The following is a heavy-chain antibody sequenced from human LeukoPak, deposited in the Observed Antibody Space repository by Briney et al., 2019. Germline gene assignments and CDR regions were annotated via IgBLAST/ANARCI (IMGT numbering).Heavy chain of an antibody. CDR3: EILWGGSWYLRVYFQH. J-gene: IGHJ1*01. V-gene: IGHV3-23*01. CDR2: ISGSGGST. CDR1: GFTFSSYA. Sequence: GGSLRLSCAASGFTFSSYAMSWVRQAPGKGLEWVSAISGSGGSTYYADSVKGRFTISRDNSKNTLYLQMNSLRAEDTAVYYCEILWGGSWYLRVYFQHWGQGTLVTVSS. D-gene: IGHD6-13*01.